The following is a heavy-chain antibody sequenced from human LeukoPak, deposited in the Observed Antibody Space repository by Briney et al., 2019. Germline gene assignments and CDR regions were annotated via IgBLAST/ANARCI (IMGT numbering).Heavy chain of an antibody. Sequence: GGSLRLSCAASGFTFSTYTMNWVRQAPGKGLEWVSSITSTSYISYADSVKGRFTISRDNAKNTLYLQMNSLRAEDTAVYYCARDSRNYQGYGYWGQGTLVTVSS. CDR3: ARDSRNYQGYGY. CDR1: GFTFSTYT. V-gene: IGHV3-21*01. CDR2: ITSTSYI. J-gene: IGHJ4*02. D-gene: IGHD4-11*01.